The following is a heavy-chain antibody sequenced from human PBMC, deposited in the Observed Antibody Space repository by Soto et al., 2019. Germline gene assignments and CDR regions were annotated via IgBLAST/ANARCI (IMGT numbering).Heavy chain of an antibody. Sequence: QVQLVESGGGVVQPGRSLRLSCAASGFTFSSYGMHWVRQAPGKGLEWVAVISYDGSNKYYADSVKGRFTISRDNSKNTLDLQMNSLRAEDTAVYYCAKDPPPDYDILTGYYHTYYYYGMDVWGQGTTVTVSS. CDR1: GFTFSSYG. J-gene: IGHJ6*02. V-gene: IGHV3-30*18. D-gene: IGHD3-9*01. CDR2: ISYDGSNK. CDR3: AKDPPPDYDILTGYYHTYYYYGMDV.